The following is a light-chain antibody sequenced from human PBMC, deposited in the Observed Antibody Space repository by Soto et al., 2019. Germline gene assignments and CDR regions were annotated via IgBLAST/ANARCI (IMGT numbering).Light chain of an antibody. CDR2: AAS. V-gene: IGKV1D-16*01. CDR1: QGISSW. CDR3: QQYSSYPLT. J-gene: IGKJ4*01. Sequence: DIQMTQSPSSLSASVGDRVTITCRANQGISSWLAWYQQKPEKAPKSLIYAASNLQSGVPSRFSGRGSGTDFTLTISSLQPEDFATYYCQQYSSYPLTFGGGTKVEIK.